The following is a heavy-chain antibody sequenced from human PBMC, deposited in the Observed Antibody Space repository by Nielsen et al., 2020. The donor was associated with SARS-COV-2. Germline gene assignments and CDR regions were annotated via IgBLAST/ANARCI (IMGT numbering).Heavy chain of an antibody. V-gene: IGHV2-70*11. CDR3: ARISGAHYGSGSVFDY. Sequence: SGPTLVKPTQTLTLTCTFSGFSLSPSGMCVSWIRQPPGKALEWLARIDWDDDKYYSTSLKTRLTISKDTSKNQVVLTMTNMDPVDTATYYCARISGAHYGSGSVFDYWGQGTLVTVSS. D-gene: IGHD3-10*01. CDR2: IDWDDDK. CDR1: GFSLSPSGMC. J-gene: IGHJ4*02.